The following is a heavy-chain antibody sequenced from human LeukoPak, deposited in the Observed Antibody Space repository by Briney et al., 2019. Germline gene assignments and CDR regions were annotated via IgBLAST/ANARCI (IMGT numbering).Heavy chain of an antibody. D-gene: IGHD6-6*01. V-gene: IGHV1-69*04. Sequence: GASVKVSCKASGGAFSSYAISWVRQAPEQGLEWMGRIIPILGIANYAQKFQGRVTITADKSTSTAYMELSSLRSEDTAVYYCARGGSSSSGYFDYWGQGTLVTVSS. J-gene: IGHJ4*02. CDR3: ARGGSSSSGYFDY. CDR1: GGAFSSYA. CDR2: IIPILGIA.